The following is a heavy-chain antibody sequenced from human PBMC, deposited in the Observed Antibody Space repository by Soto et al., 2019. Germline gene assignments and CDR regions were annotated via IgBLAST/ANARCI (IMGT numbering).Heavy chain of an antibody. CDR3: ARCLSVAGRKLDD. CDR1: GGSFRGYY. D-gene: IGHD6-19*01. CDR2: INHSGST. J-gene: IGHJ4*02. Sequence: QVQLQQWGAGRWKPLESLAITCAGSGGSFRGYYCSWIRQPPGKGLEWIGEINHSGSTNYNPSLKSRVTISVDPSKNQFSLKLTSVTAADTAVFYCARCLSVAGRKLDDKGQVTLDTFSS. V-gene: IGHV4-34*01.